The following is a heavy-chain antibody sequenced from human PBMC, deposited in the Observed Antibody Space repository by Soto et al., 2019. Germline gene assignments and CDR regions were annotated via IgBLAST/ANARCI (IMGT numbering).Heavy chain of an antibody. CDR1: GFTFSSYA. CDR2: ISGSGGST. D-gene: IGHD6-13*01. J-gene: IGHJ4*02. V-gene: IGHV3-23*01. Sequence: EVQLLESGGGLVQPGGSLRLSCAASGFTFSSYAMSWVRQAPGKGLEWVSDISGSGGSTYYADSVKGRFIISRENSKNTLYLQMNSLRAEETAVYYCAEARRAAAGPSHFDYWGQGTLVTVSS. CDR3: AEARRAAAGPSHFDY.